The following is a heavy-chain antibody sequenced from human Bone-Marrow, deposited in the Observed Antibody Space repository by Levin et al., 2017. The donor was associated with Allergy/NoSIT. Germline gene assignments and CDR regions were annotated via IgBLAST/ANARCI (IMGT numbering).Heavy chain of an antibody. D-gene: IGHD1-1*01. Sequence: SETLSLTCIVSAGSVSSNSYYWSWIRQPPRKGLEWIGDIYYSGSTNYNPSLKSRLTISIDTSKNQFSLELTSVTAADTAVYYLASHPPPNWNFFYYWGQGTLVTVSS. CDR2: IYYSGST. CDR3: ASHPPPNWNFFYY. V-gene: IGHV4-61*01. J-gene: IGHJ4*02. CDR1: AGSVSSNSYY.